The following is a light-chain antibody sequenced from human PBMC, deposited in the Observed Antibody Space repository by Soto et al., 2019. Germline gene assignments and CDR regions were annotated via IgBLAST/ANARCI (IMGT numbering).Light chain of an antibody. J-gene: IGKJ5*01. V-gene: IGKV3-20*01. CDR2: DSX. CDR1: QCPSSNY. Sequence: IVLTQSPCTLSLSPGESATLTCRASQCPSSNYFAWYGQKPGQAPRLLXXDSXNRGTGIPARFSGSGSGRDFTLTISSLEPEDFSVYYCQQYGRTPKSTFGQGTRLEIK. CDR3: QQYGRTPKST.